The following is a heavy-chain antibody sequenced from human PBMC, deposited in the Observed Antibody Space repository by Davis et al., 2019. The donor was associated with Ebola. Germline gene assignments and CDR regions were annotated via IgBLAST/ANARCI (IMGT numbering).Heavy chain of an antibody. Sequence: PGGSLRLSCAASGFPVSTNYMNWVRQAPGKGLEWVSGISGSGGRTDYADSVKGRFAISRDNSKNTLYLQMNSLRAEDTAVYYCVKSTLRGSYHTFDSWGQGNQVAVSS. CDR2: ISGSGGRT. D-gene: IGHD1-26*01. CDR3: VKSTLRGSYHTFDS. J-gene: IGHJ4*02. V-gene: IGHV3-23*01. CDR1: GFPVSTNY.